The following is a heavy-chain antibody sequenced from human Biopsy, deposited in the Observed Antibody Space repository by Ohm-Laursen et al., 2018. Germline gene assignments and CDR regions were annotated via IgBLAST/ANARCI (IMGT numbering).Heavy chain of an antibody. J-gene: IGHJ4*02. CDR1: GFSFSDYY. CDR2: ISSSGRTM. V-gene: IGHV3-11*01. D-gene: IGHD5-24*01. Sequence: LTLTCAASGFSFSDYYMIWIRQAPGKGLEWVSYISSSGRTMYYADSVKGRFTISRDNANKSLYLQMNSLRAEDTAVYYRATTRSFDNWGQGTLVTVSS. CDR3: ATTRSFDN.